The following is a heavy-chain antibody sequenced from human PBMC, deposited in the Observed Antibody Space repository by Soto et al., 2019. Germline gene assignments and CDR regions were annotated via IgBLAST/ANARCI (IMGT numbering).Heavy chain of an antibody. D-gene: IGHD1-26*01. CDR1: GYTFTVYY. Sequence: ASVKVSCKASGYTFTVYYMHWVRQAPGQGLEWMGWINPKSGGTMYPQKFQGRVTMTWDTSISTAYMALTRLRSDDTAVYYCASGNAWEVLLAYWGQGTLVTVSS. J-gene: IGHJ4*02. CDR2: INPKSGGT. CDR3: ASGNAWEVLLAY. V-gene: IGHV1-2*02.